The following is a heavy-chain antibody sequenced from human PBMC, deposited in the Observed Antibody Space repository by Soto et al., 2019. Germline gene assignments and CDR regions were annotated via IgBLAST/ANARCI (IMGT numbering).Heavy chain of an antibody. CDR1: GFTFSSSA. CDR2: MDVGSGNA. J-gene: IGHJ4*02. D-gene: IGHD1-26*01. Sequence: ASVKVSCKTSGFTFSSSAVHWVREGRGHRLQWVGWMDVGSGNANYAQMLQERIGISRDMSTSTAYMELSSLRPEDTAVYYCGGDVGGYIHRLTRHWGPGTLVTVSS. CDR3: GGDVGGYIHRLTRH. V-gene: IGHV1-58*01.